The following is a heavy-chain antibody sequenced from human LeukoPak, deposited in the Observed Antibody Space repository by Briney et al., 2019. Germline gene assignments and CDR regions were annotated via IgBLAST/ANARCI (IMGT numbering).Heavy chain of an antibody. V-gene: IGHV1-2*02. CDR2: MNPNSGGT. CDR3: ARVDIVVVPAPNPQYYMDV. D-gene: IGHD2-2*03. CDR1: GYTFTGYY. J-gene: IGHJ6*03. Sequence: SSVKVSCKASGYTFTGYYMYWVRQAPGQGLECMGWMNPNSGGTNYAQKFQGRVTMTRDTSISTAYMELSRLNSDDTAVYYCARVDIVVVPAPNPQYYMDVWGKGTTVTVSS.